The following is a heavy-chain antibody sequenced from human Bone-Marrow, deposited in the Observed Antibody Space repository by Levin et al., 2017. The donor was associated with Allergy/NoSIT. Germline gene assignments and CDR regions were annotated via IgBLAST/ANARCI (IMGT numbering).Heavy chain of an antibody. CDR2: ISFDGNNG. CDR1: GFKISDFD. Sequence: GESLKISCEASGFKISDFDMYWVRQAPGKGLEWVAGISFDGNNGHFADSVKGRFTISRDLSTNTVFLFLNSLRAEDTAVYYCAKRYYGLYNQFDPWGQGTLVTVSS. J-gene: IGHJ5*02. D-gene: IGHD3-10*01. V-gene: IGHV3-30*18. CDR3: AKRYYGLYNQFDP.